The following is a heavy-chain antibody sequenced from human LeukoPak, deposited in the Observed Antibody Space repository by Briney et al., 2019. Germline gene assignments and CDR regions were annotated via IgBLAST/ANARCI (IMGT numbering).Heavy chain of an antibody. J-gene: IGHJ4*02. D-gene: IGHD3-22*01. CDR1: GFTFSSSA. V-gene: IGHV3-23*01. Sequence: GGSLRLSCAAPGFTFSSSAMSWVRQAPGKGLEWVSAISGSGGSTYYADSVKGRFTISRGNSKNTLYLQMNSLRAEDTAVYYCAKDPGYYDSSGYYYYFDYWGQGTLVTVSS. CDR3: AKDPGYYDSSGYYYYFDY. CDR2: ISGSGGST.